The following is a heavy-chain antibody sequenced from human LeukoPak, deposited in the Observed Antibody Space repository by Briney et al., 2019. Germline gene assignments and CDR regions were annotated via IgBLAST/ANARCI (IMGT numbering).Heavy chain of an antibody. CDR2: IYTRGNT. J-gene: IGHJ4*02. CDR3: AKESRLGGASGSHHFDY. Sequence: PSETLSLTCTVSGGSISSYYWSWIRHSAEKGLEWIGRIYTRGNTNYNPSLKSRVTLSVDTSRNQFSLMLSSVTAADTAVYYCAKESRLGGASGSHHFDYWGQGVLVTVSS. V-gene: IGHV4-4*07. D-gene: IGHD3-10*01. CDR1: GGSISSYY.